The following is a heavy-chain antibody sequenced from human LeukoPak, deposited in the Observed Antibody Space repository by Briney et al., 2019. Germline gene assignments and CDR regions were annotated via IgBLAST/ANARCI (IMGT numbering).Heavy chain of an antibody. D-gene: IGHD3-3*01. CDR2: INSGGSST. CDR1: GFTFSSYW. Sequence: TGGSLRLSCAASGFTFSSYWMHWVRQAPGKGLVWVSRINSGGSSTSYADSVKSRFTISRDNAKNTLYLQMNSLRAEDTAVYYCASLTNYDFWGGTVDYWGQGTLVTVSS. CDR3: ASLTNYDFWGGTVDY. V-gene: IGHV3-74*01. J-gene: IGHJ4*02.